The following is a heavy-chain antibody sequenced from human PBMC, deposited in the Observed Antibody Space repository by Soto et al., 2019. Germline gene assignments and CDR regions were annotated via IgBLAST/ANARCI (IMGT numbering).Heavy chain of an antibody. CDR2: IRQDGSEN. D-gene: IGHD2-15*01. V-gene: IGHV3-7*03. CDR3: GRERGSKSMDA. Sequence: GGSLRLSCAASGFTFSNYWMTWVRQAPGKGLEWVANIRQDGSENSYVGSVKGRFTISRDNTKNSLFLQMNNLRAEDAAIYYCGRERGSKSMDAWGQGATVTVSS. J-gene: IGHJ6*02. CDR1: GFTFSNYW.